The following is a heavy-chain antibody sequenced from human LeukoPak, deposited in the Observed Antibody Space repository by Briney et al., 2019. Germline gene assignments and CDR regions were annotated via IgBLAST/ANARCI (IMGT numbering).Heavy chain of an antibody. D-gene: IGHD3-10*01. V-gene: IGHV3-30-3*01. J-gene: IGHJ4*02. Sequence: PGGSLRLSSAASGFTFSSYAMHWVRQAPGNGLEWVAVISYDGSNKYYADSVKGRFTISRDSSKNTLYLQMNSLRAEDTAVYYCAREDLLYGCFDYWGQGTLVTVSS. CDR3: AREDLLYGCFDY. CDR2: ISYDGSNK. CDR1: GFTFSSYA.